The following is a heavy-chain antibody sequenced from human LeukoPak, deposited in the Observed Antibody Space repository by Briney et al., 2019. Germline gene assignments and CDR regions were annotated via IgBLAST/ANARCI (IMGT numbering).Heavy chain of an antibody. CDR1: GGSISSYY. CDR2: ISASGGT. CDR3: MRGGDPPR. Sequence: SETLSLTCTVSGGSISSYYWNWIRQPAGKGLEWIGHISASGGTNYNPSLQSRVTMSVDTSNNQFSLKLSSLTAADTAVYYCMRGGDPPRWGQGTLVTVSS. J-gene: IGHJ4*02. V-gene: IGHV4-4*07. D-gene: IGHD5-12*01.